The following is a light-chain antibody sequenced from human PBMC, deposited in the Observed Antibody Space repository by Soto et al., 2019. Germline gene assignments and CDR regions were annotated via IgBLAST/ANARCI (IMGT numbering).Light chain of an antibody. CDR1: SRDVGSYNL. J-gene: IGLJ3*02. V-gene: IGLV2-23*01. CDR2: EAF. Sequence: SALTQPASVSGSPGQSITISCTGSSRDVGSYNLVSWYQHHPGKAPKLVIYEAFSRPSGVSDRFSGSKSGNTASLTISGLQADDEADYYCCSYAGSLTLLFGGGTKLTVL. CDR3: CSYAGSLTLL.